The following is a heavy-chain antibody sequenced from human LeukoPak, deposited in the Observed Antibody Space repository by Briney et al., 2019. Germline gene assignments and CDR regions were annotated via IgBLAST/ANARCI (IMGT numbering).Heavy chain of an antibody. D-gene: IGHD6-13*01. CDR2: IIPILGIA. CDR1: GGTFSSYA. Sequence: SVSVSCTASGGTFSSYAISWVRQAPGQGLEWMGRIIPILGIANYAQKFQGRVTITADKSTSTAYMELSSLRSEDTAVYYCARDLEFGIAAAGSNYWGQGTLVTVSS. CDR3: ARDLEFGIAAAGSNY. V-gene: IGHV1-69*10. J-gene: IGHJ4*02.